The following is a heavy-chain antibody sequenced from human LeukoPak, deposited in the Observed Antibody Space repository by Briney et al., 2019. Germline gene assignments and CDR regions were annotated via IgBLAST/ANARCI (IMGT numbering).Heavy chain of an antibody. Sequence: GGSLRLSCAASGFRFSGYVMSWVRQAPGKGLEYVSSMDFSDDGASYYADSVKGRFTISRDNSKNTLFLQMNSLRVEDTAFYYCARVDSGNYDYWGQGTLLTVSS. J-gene: IGHJ4*02. V-gene: IGHV3-23*01. CDR3: ARVDSGNYDY. D-gene: IGHD1-26*01. CDR1: GFRFSGYV. CDR2: MDFSDDGAS.